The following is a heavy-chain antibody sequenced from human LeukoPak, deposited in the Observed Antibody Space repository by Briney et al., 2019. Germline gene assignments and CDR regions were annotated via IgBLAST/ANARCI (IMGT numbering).Heavy chain of an antibody. J-gene: IGHJ4*02. CDR1: GFTVSSNY. D-gene: IGHD2-2*02. CDR2: IYSGGTT. V-gene: IGHV3-66*01. Sequence: GGSLRLSCAASGFTVSSNYMSWVRQAPGKGLEWVSVIYSGGTTNYADSVKGRFTISRDNAKNTLYLQMNSLRAEDTAVYYCASYFRCSGATCYTNYWGQGTLVTVSS. CDR3: ASYFRCSGATCYTNY.